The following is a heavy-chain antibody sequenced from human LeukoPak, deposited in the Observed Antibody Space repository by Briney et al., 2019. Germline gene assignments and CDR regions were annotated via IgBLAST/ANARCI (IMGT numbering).Heavy chain of an antibody. V-gene: IGHV3-23*01. CDR3: GRGGWISAGRFDP. D-gene: IGHD2-15*01. J-gene: IGHJ5*02. Sequence: GGSLRLSCAASGFALEHYAMTWIRQAPGKGLEWVSGINDRGDDTFYADSVKGRLTVSRDNSKNTLYLQMNSLRVEDTATYYCGRGGWISAGRFDPWGQGTLVTVSA. CDR1: GFALEHYA. CDR2: INDRGDDT.